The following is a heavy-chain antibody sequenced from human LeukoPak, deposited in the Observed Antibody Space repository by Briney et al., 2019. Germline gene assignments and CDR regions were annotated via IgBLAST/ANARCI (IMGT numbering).Heavy chain of an antibody. CDR1: GDSVNSSNFF. CDR2: FHYSGSN. J-gene: IGHJ5*02. CDR3: ARAGGYCSGSGCYYWFDP. V-gene: IGHV4-39*07. Sequence: SETLSLTCTVSGDSVNSSNFFWGWIRQPPGKGLEWIGSFHYSGSNFYNPSLKSRVTISVDTSKNQFSLNLTSVTAADTAVYYCARAGGYCSGSGCYYWFDPWGQGTLVTVSS. D-gene: IGHD2-15*01.